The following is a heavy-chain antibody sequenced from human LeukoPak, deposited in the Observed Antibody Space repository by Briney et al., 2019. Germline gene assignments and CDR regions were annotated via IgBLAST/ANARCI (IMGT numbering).Heavy chain of an antibody. D-gene: IGHD4-11*01. CDR1: GFTFSRYA. V-gene: IGHV3-30*04. J-gene: IGHJ4*02. CDR2: ISFDGSEK. Sequence: GGSLRLSCAASGFTFSRYAIHWVRQAPGKGLEWVAVISFDGSEKHFAESVKGRFTISRDNSENTLYLQMNTLRTDDTAVYYCAREWFYSDLYYFDSWGQGTLVTVSS. CDR3: AREWFYSDLYYFDS.